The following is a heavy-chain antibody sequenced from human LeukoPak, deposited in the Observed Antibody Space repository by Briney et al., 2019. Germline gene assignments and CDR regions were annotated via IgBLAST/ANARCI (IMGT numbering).Heavy chain of an antibody. CDR1: GYTFTSYD. J-gene: IGHJ4*02. Sequence: ASVKVSCKASGYTFTSYDINWVRQATGQGLEWMGWMNPNSGNTGYAQKFQGRVTMTRNTSISTAYMELSSLRSEDTAVHYCARGKIMFVGYYDSSVSLDYWGQGTLVTVSS. CDR3: ARGKIMFVGYYDSSVSLDY. V-gene: IGHV1-8*01. CDR2: MNPNSGNT. D-gene: IGHD3-22*01.